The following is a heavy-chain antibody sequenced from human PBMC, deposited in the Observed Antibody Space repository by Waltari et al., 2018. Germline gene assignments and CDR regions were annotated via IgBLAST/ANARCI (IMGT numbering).Heavy chain of an antibody. CDR3: ARSSVLRPFDI. D-gene: IGHD3-3*01. V-gene: IGHV1-8*03. J-gene: IGHJ3*02. CDR1: GYTFTRYD. Sequence: QVQLVQSGAEVKKPGASVKVSCTASGYTFTRYDVNWVSQATGQGLEWMGWMNPNSGNTGYAQKFQGRVTIIRNTSISTAYMELSSLRSEDTAVYYCARSSVLRPFDIWGQGTRVTVSS. CDR2: MNPNSGNT.